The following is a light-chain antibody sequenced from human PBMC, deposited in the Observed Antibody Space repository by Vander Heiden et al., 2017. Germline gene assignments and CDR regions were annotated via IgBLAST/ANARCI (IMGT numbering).Light chain of an antibody. Sequence: SSLLTQPPSVSVAPGQAAKITCGGNNIGSKSVHWYQQKPGQAPMLVVYDDSDRPSGIPERFSGSNSGNTATLTITRLEAGDEADYYCQVWDRSTDHWVFGGGTKLTVL. CDR2: DDS. CDR1: NIGSKS. CDR3: QVWDRSTDHWV. V-gene: IGLV3-21*02. J-gene: IGLJ3*02.